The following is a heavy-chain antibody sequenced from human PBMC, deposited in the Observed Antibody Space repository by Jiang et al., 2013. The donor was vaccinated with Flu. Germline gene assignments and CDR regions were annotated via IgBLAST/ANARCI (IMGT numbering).Heavy chain of an antibody. CDR2: ISIDGSTT. V-gene: IGHV3-74*01. CDR3: TRGLNGNYGRFDY. D-gene: IGHD3-16*01. J-gene: IGHJ4*02. Sequence: VWVSRISIDGSTTSYADSVKGRFTISRDNAENTVYLQMNSLRDEDTAVYYCTRGLNGNYGRFDYWGQGTLVTVSS.